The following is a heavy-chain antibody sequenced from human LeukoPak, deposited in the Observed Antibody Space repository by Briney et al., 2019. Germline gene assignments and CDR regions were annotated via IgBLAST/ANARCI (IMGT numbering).Heavy chain of an antibody. Sequence: PGGSLRLSCAAFGFTLSSYEMHWVRQAPGKGLVWVSRINSVGSRTGYADSVKGRFTISRDNAKNTLYLQMNSLRAEDTAIYYCARELPREVTLDYWGQGTLVTVSS. D-gene: IGHD2-21*02. CDR2: INSVGSRT. CDR1: GFTLSSYE. J-gene: IGHJ4*02. CDR3: ARELPREVTLDY. V-gene: IGHV3-74*01.